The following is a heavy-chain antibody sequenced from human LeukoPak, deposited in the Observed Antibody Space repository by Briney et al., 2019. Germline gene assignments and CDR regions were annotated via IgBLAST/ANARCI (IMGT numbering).Heavy chain of an antibody. D-gene: IGHD3-9*01. V-gene: IGHV3-23*01. CDR1: GFTFSNYA. CDR3: VIWGDYDVLTGYYVPDY. CDR2: INGSGTNR. J-gene: IGHJ4*02. Sequence: GGSLRLSCVASGFTFSNYAMSWVRQAPGKGLEWVSAINGSGTNRYYADSLKGRFTTSRDNSKNTVFLQMNSLRHEDTAIYYCVIWGDYDVLTGYYVPDYWGQGTLVTVAS.